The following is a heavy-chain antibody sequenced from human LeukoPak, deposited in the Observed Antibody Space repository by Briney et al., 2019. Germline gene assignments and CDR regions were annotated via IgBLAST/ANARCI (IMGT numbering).Heavy chain of an antibody. J-gene: IGHJ4*02. CDR3: ARHESAYYDILTGHPVDYFDY. V-gene: IGHV7-4-1*02. CDR1: GYTFTSYA. D-gene: IGHD3-9*01. Sequence: ASVKVSCKASGYTFTSYAMNWVRQAPGQGLEWMGWINTNTGNPTYAQGFTGRFVFSLDTSVSTAYLQISSLKAEDTAVYYCARHESAYYDILTGHPVDYFDYWGQGTLVTVSS. CDR2: INTNTGNP.